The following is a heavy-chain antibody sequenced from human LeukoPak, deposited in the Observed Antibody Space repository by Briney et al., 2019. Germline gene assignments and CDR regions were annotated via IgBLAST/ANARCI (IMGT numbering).Heavy chain of an antibody. CDR2: FDPEDGET. CDR3: ASSPGYSSRVWFDP. D-gene: IGHD6-13*01. Sequence: ASVKVSCKVSGYTLTELSMHWVRQAPGKGLEWMGGFDPEDGETIYAQKFQGGVTMTEDTSTDTAYMELSSLRVEDTTVYYCASSPGYSSRVWFDPWGQGTLVTVSS. CDR1: GYTLTELS. J-gene: IGHJ5*02. V-gene: IGHV1-24*01.